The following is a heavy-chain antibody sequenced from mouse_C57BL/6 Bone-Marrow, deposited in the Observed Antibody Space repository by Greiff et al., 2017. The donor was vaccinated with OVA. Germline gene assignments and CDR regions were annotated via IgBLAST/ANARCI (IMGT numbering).Heavy chain of an antibody. D-gene: IGHD2-12*01. CDR2: IDPSDSYT. V-gene: IGHV1-69*01. Sequence: VQLQQPGAELVMPGASVKLSCKASGYTFTSYWMHWVKQRPGQGLEWIGEIDPSDSYTNYNQKFKGKSTLTVDKSSSTAYMQLSSLTSEDSAVYYCARGGVPYDVDYRGQGTTLTVSS. J-gene: IGHJ2*01. CDR3: ARGGVPYDVDY. CDR1: GYTFTSYW.